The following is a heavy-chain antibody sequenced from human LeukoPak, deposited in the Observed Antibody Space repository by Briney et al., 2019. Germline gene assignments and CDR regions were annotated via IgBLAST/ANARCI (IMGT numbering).Heavy chain of an antibody. V-gene: IGHV3-21*01. Sequence: GGSLRLSCAASGFTFSSYSMNWVRQAPGKGLEWVSSISSSSSYIYYADSVKGRFTISRDNAKNSLYLQMISLRAEDTAVYYCARDSQTRYYDFWSGYRGMDVWGQGTTVTVSS. J-gene: IGHJ6*02. CDR1: GFTFSSYS. D-gene: IGHD3-3*01. CDR2: ISSSSSYI. CDR3: ARDSQTRYYDFWSGYRGMDV.